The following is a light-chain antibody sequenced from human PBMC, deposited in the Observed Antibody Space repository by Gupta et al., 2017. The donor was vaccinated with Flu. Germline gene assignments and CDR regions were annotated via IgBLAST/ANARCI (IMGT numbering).Light chain of an antibody. Sequence: QSVLTQPPSASGTPGQRVTISCSGSSSNIGSNYVYWYQQLPGTAPKLLIYRNNQRPSGVPDRVSGSKSGTSASLAISGLRSEDEADYYCAAWYDSLSGYYVFGTGTKVTVL. CDR2: RNN. CDR3: AAWYDSLSGYYV. V-gene: IGLV1-47*01. CDR1: SSNIGSNY. J-gene: IGLJ1*01.